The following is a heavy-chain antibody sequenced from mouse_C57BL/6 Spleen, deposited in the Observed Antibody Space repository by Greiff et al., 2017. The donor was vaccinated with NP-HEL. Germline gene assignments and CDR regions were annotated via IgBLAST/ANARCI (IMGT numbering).Heavy chain of an antibody. Sequence: EVQLQQSGPVLVKPGASVKMSCKASGYTFTDYYMNWVKQSHGKSLEWIGVINPYNGGTSYNQKFKGKATLTVDKSSSTAYMGLNSLTSEDSAVYYCARRDGDYYAMDYWGQGTSVTVSS. D-gene: IGHD3-3*01. CDR3: ARRDGDYYAMDY. CDR1: GYTFTDYY. J-gene: IGHJ4*01. CDR2: INPYNGGT. V-gene: IGHV1-19*01.